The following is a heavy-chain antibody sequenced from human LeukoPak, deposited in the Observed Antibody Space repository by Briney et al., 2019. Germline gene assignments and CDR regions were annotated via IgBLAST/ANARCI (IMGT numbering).Heavy chain of an antibody. Sequence: AGSLRLSCVASGFTFIGHSMPWVRQAPGMGLEWVSYISSGGTRNYADSVRGRFTSSRDNTKNTLYLQMNSLGAEDAAVYSSAREIAIHTATPFDCWGQGALVTVSS. CDR1: GFTFIGHS. CDR2: ISSGGTR. J-gene: IGHJ4*02. CDR3: AREIAIHTATPFDC. D-gene: IGHD2-15*01. V-gene: IGHV3-48*04.